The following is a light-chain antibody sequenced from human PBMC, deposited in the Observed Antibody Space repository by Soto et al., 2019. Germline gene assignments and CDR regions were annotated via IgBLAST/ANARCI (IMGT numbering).Light chain of an antibody. J-gene: IGKJ1*01. CDR3: HQRQSWPRT. CDR2: GAS. CDR1: QSVNKNY. Sequence: EIVLTQSAGTLTLSPGERATLSCRASQSVNKNYLAWYQQKPGQAPRLLIYGASTRAAGIPARFSASGTGTDFTLTISDVQPEDFAVYYCHQRQSWPRTFGQGTKVDIK. V-gene: IGKV3-11*01.